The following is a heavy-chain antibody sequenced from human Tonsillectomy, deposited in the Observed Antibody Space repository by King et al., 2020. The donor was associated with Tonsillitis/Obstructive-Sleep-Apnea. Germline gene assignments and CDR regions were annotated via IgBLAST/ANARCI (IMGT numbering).Heavy chain of an antibody. CDR2: ISGSGGST. D-gene: IGHD6-6*01. J-gene: IGHJ4*02. CDR3: AKARGFPGSSALDY. CDR1: GFTFSSHA. V-gene: IGHV3-23*04. Sequence: VQLVESGGGLVQPGGSLRLSCAASGFTFSSHAMSWVRQAPGKGLEWVSAISGSGGSTYYTDSVKGRFTISRDNSKNTLYLQMNSLRAEDTAVYYCAKARGFPGSSALDYWGQGTLVTVSS.